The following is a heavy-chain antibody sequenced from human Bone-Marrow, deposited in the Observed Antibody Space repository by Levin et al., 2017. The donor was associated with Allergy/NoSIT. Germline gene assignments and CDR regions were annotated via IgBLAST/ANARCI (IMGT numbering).Heavy chain of an antibody. CDR3: ARTRTTVNWYYYYYMDG. Sequence: ETLSLTCAASGFTFSSYSMNWVRQAPGKGLEWVSSISISSSYIYYADSLKGRFTISRDNAKNSLYLQMNSLRAEDTAVYYCARTRTTVNWYYYYYMDGWGKGTTVTVSS. CDR2: ISISSSYI. V-gene: IGHV3-21*01. J-gene: IGHJ6*03. D-gene: IGHD4-11*01. CDR1: GFTFSSYS.